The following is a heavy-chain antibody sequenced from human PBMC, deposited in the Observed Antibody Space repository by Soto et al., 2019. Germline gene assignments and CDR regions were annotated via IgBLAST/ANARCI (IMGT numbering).Heavy chain of an antibody. CDR1: SASIGSGDYY. V-gene: IGHV4-31*02. CDR3: ASIYDSSGYYYGNNWFDP. J-gene: IGHJ5*02. D-gene: IGHD3-22*01. CDR2: IYYSGGT. Sequence: TLSLTCNVSSASIGSGDYYWICIRHHPGKGLEWIGYIYYSGGTYYNPSLKSRVTISVDTSKNQFSLELSSVTAADTAVYYCASIYDSSGYYYGNNWFDPWGQGTLVTVSS.